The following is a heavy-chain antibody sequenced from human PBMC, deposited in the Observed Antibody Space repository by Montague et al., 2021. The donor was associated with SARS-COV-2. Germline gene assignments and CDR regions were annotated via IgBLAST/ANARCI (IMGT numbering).Heavy chain of an antibody. D-gene: IGHD1-26*01. V-gene: IGHV4-39*01. Sequence: SETLSLTCTVSGDSISSSYYQWGWIRQPPGKGLEWIGTIYSSGSTYYNPSLKSRVTISVDTSKNQFSLKLTSVTAADTAVYYCARLLYGSYYFYFDYWGQGPLVTVSS. CDR3: ARLLYGSYYFYFDY. CDR1: GDSISSSYYQ. J-gene: IGHJ4*02. CDR2: IYSSGST.